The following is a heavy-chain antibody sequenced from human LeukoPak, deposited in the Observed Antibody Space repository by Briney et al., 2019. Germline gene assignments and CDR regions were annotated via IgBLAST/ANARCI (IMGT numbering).Heavy chain of an antibody. CDR2: IYYSGST. CDR1: GGSISSSSYY. J-gene: IGHJ4*02. D-gene: IGHD4-23*01. Sequence: SGTLSLTCTVSGGSISSSSYYWGWIRQPPGKGLEWIGSIYYSGSTYYNPSLKSRVTISVDTSKNQFSLKLSSVTAADTAVYYCARLSHDSRWYFDYWGQGTLVTVSS. V-gene: IGHV4-39*01. CDR3: ARLSHDSRWYFDY.